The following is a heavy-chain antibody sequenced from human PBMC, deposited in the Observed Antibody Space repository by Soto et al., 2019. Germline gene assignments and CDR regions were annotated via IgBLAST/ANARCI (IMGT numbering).Heavy chain of an antibody. CDR1: GFPFSSYT. Sequence: DVQLVESGGGLVKPGGSLKLTCAASGFPFSSYTMTWVRHSPTLGLEWVSSISADKNYIYYADSVKGRFTISRDNARDSVLLLLNSLRVEDTAVYYCARDPYQRRFTIRESNNGAFDYWGQGVLVTVSS. D-gene: IGHD1-20*01. CDR3: ARDPYQRRFTIRESNNGAFDY. V-gene: IGHV3-21*01. CDR2: ISADKNYI. J-gene: IGHJ4*02.